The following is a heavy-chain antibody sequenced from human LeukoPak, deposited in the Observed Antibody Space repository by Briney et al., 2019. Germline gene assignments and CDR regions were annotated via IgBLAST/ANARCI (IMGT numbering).Heavy chain of an antibody. J-gene: IGHJ6*03. V-gene: IGHV4-39*02. CDR1: GGSISSSSYY. Sequence: SETLSLTCTVSGGSISSSSYYWGWIRQPPGKGLEWIGSIYYSGSTYYNPSLKSRVTISVDTSKNQFSLKLSSVTAADTAVYYCARETFIVVVPAAMRGMDVWGKGTTVTVSS. D-gene: IGHD2-2*01. CDR3: ARETFIVVVPAAMRGMDV. CDR2: IYYSGST.